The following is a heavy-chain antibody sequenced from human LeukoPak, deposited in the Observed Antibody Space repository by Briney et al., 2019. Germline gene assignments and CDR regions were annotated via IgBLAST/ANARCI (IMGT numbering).Heavy chain of an antibody. CDR2: IHHTGNA. CDR1: GDSISSGNW. J-gene: IGHJ4*03. V-gene: IGHV4-4*02. D-gene: IGHD1-26*01. Sequence: PSGTLSLTCVVSGDSISSGNWWDWVRQPPGKGLEWIGEIHHTGNANYNPSLKSRVTISIDKSMNQFSLDLSSVTAADTAVYYCARDRGGGSQIFDYWGQGTTVTVSS. CDR3: ARDRGGGSQIFDY.